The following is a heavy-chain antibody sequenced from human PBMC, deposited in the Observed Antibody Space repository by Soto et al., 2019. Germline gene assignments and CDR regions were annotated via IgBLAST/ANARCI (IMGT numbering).Heavy chain of an antibody. CDR3: AKGGRRWLVTSDFNY. Sequence: VQLVESGGGVVQPGRSLRLSCAASGFTFSDYAMHWVRQAPGKGLEWVAVVSHDGRNTHYADSVKGRFTISRDSSKNTVSLELTSLRAEDTAAYSCAKGGRRWLVTSDFNYWGPGALVTVSS. J-gene: IGHJ4*02. CDR1: GFTFSDYA. D-gene: IGHD6-19*01. CDR2: VSHDGRNT. V-gene: IGHV3-30*18.